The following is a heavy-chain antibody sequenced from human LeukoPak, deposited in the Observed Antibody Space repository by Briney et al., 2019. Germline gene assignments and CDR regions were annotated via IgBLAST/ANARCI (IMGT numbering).Heavy chain of an antibody. V-gene: IGHV3-64D*09. Sequence: GGSLRLACSASGFTFSTYAMHWVRQAPGKGLEYVSAISCNGGGTYYADSVKGRFTISRDNSKNTLFLQMSSLRAEDTAVYYCVKEQTFFGVVMDIWGQGTMVTVSS. D-gene: IGHD3-3*01. CDR3: VKEQTFFGVVMDI. J-gene: IGHJ3*02. CDR1: GFTFSTYA. CDR2: ISCNGGGT.